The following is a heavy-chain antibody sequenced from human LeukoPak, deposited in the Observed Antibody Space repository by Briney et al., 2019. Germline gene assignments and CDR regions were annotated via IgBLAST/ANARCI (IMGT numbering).Heavy chain of an antibody. CDR3: AMVIITVPWFDP. J-gene: IGHJ5*02. Sequence: GASVKVSCKASGGTFSSYAISWVRQAPGQGLEWMGWISAYNGNTNYAQKLQGRVTMTTDTSTSTAYMELRSLRSDDTAVYYCAMVIITVPWFDPWGQGTLVTVSS. CDR1: GGTFSSYA. V-gene: IGHV1-18*01. CDR2: ISAYNGNT. D-gene: IGHD3-22*01.